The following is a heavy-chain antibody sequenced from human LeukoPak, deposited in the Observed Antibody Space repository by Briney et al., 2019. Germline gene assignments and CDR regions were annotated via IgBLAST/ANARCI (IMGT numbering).Heavy chain of an antibody. Sequence: ASVKVSCKASGYTFTSYGISWVRQAPGQGLEWMGWISAYNGNTNYAQKLQGRVTMTTDTSTSTAYMELRSLRSDDTAVYYCASVGYSSSWYSQYYYYGMDVWGQGTTVTVSS. CDR2: ISAYNGNT. J-gene: IGHJ6*02. V-gene: IGHV1-18*01. CDR3: ASVGYSSSWYSQYYYYGMDV. D-gene: IGHD6-13*01. CDR1: GYTFTSYG.